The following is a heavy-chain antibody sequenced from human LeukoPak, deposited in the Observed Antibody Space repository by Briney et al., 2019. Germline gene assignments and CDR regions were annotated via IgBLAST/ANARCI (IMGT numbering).Heavy chain of an antibody. Sequence: QPGGSLRLSCAASGFTFSSYGMHWVRQAPGKGLEWVAVISYDGSNKYYADSVRGRFTISRDNSKNTLYLQMNSLRAEDTAVYYCAKDPGGIKTVSYFDYWGQGTLVTVSS. J-gene: IGHJ4*02. CDR1: GFTFSSYG. CDR2: ISYDGSNK. D-gene: IGHD2-8*02. V-gene: IGHV3-30*18. CDR3: AKDPGGIKTVSYFDY.